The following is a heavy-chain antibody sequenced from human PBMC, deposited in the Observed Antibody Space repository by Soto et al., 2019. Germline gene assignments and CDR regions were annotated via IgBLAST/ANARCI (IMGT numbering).Heavy chain of an antibody. CDR2: ISGDAGST. J-gene: IGHJ4*02. D-gene: IGHD3-10*01. CDR1: GFTFDDYA. V-gene: IGHV3-43*02. CDR3: AKPHYGSGSYYDY. Sequence: GGSLRLSCAASGFTFDDYAMHWVRQAPGKGLEWVSLISGDAGSTYYADAVKGRFTISRDNSKNSLYLQMNSLRTEDTALYYCAKPHYGSGSYYDYWGQGTLVTVSS.